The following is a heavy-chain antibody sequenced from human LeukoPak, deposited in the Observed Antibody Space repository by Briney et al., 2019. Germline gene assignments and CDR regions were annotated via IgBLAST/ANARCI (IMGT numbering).Heavy chain of an antibody. CDR3: ARELKFSDGFDALDI. CDR1: GFTFSNYD. D-gene: IGHD3-10*01. Sequence: PGGSLRLSCAASGFTFSNYDMHWLRQITGKGLEWVSAIGTAGATYYPGSVKGRFTVSRENAEISLYLQMNSLGVGDTAVYYCARELKFSDGFDALDIWGQGTMVTVSS. J-gene: IGHJ3*02. CDR2: IGTAGAT. V-gene: IGHV3-13*04.